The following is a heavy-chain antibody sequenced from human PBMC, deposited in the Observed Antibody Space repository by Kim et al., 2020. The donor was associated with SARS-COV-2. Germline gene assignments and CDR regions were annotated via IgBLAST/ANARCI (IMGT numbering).Heavy chain of an antibody. CDR1: GFAFSDYW. CDR3: TSMGRELSPYYFDY. D-gene: IGHD3-10*01. V-gene: IGHV3-7*01. Sequence: GGSLRLSCAASGFAFSDYWLSWVRQAPGKGLEWVANINQDGSQKYCVDSVKGRCTISRDNAKNSLFLQLNRLRDEDTAVYYCTSMGRELSPYYFDYWGQGTLVSVSS. CDR2: INQDGSQK. J-gene: IGHJ4*02.